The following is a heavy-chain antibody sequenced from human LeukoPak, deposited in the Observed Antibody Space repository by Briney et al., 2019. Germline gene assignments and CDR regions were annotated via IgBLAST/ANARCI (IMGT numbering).Heavy chain of an antibody. Sequence: GGSLRLSCAASGFTFYDYSMHWGRETPGEGLEGGSGISWNSGSIGYADSVKGRFTISRDNAKNSLYLQMNSLRAEDTALYYCAKDGNYYGSGSYLFDYWGQGTLVTVSS. D-gene: IGHD3-10*01. CDR1: GFTFYDYS. CDR3: AKDGNYYGSGSYLFDY. J-gene: IGHJ4*02. CDR2: ISWNSGSI. V-gene: IGHV3-9*01.